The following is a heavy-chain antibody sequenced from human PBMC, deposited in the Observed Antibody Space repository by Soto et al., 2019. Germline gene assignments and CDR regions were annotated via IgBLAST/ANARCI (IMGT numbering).Heavy chain of an antibody. V-gene: IGHV3-74*01. CDR1: GFTFSSYW. Sequence: LRLSCAASGFTFSSYWMHWVRQAPGKGLVWVSRINSDGSSTSYADSVKGRFTISRDNAKNTLYLQMNSLRAEDTAVYYCARGPIVGARRFDYWGQGTLVTVSS. CDR2: INSDGSST. CDR3: ARGPIVGARRFDY. J-gene: IGHJ4*02. D-gene: IGHD1-26*01.